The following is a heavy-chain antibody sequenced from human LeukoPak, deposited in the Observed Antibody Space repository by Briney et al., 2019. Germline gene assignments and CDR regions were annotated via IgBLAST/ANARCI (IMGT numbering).Heavy chain of an antibody. CDR1: GFTFRSYW. D-gene: IGHD1-1*01. Sequence: PGGSLRLSCAASGFTFRSYWMHWVRQAPGKGLVWVSRVNSDGSSTSYADSVKGRFTISRDNAKNSMYLQMNSLRVEDTAVYYCARHMETVPDYYYGMDVWGQGTTVTVSS. J-gene: IGHJ6*02. CDR3: ARHMETVPDYYYGMDV. CDR2: VNSDGSST. V-gene: IGHV3-74*01.